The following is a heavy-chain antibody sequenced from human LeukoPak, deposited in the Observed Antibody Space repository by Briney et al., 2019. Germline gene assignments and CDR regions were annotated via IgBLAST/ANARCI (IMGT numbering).Heavy chain of an antibody. D-gene: IGHD5-24*01. Sequence: GESLKISFKGSGYRFTSYWIGWVRPMPGKGLEWMGIIYPGDSDTRYNPSFQGQVTISAEKSISTAYLQWSSLRASATALYYCASRKKGMATAGFDYWGQETLVTVSS. CDR2: IYPGDSDT. V-gene: IGHV5-51*01. CDR1: GYRFTSYW. CDR3: ASRKKGMATAGFDY. J-gene: IGHJ4*02.